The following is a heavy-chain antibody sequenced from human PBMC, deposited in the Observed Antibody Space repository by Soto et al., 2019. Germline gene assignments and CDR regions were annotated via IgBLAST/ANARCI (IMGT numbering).Heavy chain of an antibody. CDR3: ARVPSPFDFYYAMDV. V-gene: IGHV4-4*09. CDR2: IFSSGTT. D-gene: IGHD3-16*01. Sequence: SETLSLTCTVSSGSINSFYWSWIRQAPGKGLEWIGYIFSSGTTYYNPSLKSRLTMSLDTSQNQFSLKLNSVTAADTAVYFCARVPSPFDFYYAMDVWGQGTTVTVSS. J-gene: IGHJ6*02. CDR1: SGSINSFY.